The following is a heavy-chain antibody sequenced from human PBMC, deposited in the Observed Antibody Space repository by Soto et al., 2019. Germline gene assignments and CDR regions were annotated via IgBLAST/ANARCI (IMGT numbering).Heavy chain of an antibody. CDR1: GFTFSSYG. J-gene: IGHJ3*02. V-gene: IGHV3-33*01. Sequence: GGSLRLSCAASGFTFSSYGMHWFRQAPGKGLEWVAVIWYDGSNKYYADSVKGRFTISRDNSKNTLYLQMNSLRAEDTAVYYCARTYSSSWYGAFDIWGQGTMVTVSS. D-gene: IGHD6-13*01. CDR3: ARTYSSSWYGAFDI. CDR2: IWYDGSNK.